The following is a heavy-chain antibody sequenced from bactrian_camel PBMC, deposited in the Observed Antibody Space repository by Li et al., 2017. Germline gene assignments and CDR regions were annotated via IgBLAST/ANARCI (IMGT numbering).Heavy chain of an antibody. V-gene: IGHV3S53*01. CDR3: AAEGRPKGSSSFYSDYADCVRGRRPTPKGS. Sequence: HVQLVESGGGSVQAGGSLTLSCAGAISSFRTSRYCMAWFRQTPGKEREAIATEDNNGRTNYADSVKGRFTVSRDNAKNMLYLQMNGLTPEDTGMYYCAAEGRPKGSSSFYSDYADCVRGRRPTPKGSWGQGTQVTVS. D-gene: IGHD4*01. J-gene: IGHJ6*01. CDR1: ISSFRTSRYC. CDR2: EDNNGRT.